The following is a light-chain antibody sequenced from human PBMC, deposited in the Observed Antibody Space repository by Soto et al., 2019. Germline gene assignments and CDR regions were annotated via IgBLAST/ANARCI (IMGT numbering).Light chain of an antibody. CDR3: QRYGTSTT. CDR1: KSVPNRY. CDR2: GAS. J-gene: IGKJ1*01. V-gene: IGKV3-20*01. Sequence: EIVMTQSPGTLSLSPGERPTLSCRASKSVPNRYLAWYQQKPGQAPRLLIYGASSRATGIRVRFSGSGSGTDFTLTISRLEPEDFAVYYCQRYGTSTTFGQGTKVDIK.